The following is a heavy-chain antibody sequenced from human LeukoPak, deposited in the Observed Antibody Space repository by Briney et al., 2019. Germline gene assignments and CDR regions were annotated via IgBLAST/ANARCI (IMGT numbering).Heavy chain of an antibody. CDR3: ARGSGPYYDFWSGYYNHEYYYYGMDV. V-gene: IGHV4-59*01. CDR2: IYYSGST. J-gene: IGHJ6*02. CDR1: GGSISSYY. D-gene: IGHD3-3*01. Sequence: PSETLSLTCTVSGGSISSYYWSWIRQPPGKGLEWIGYIYYSGSTNCNPSLKSRVTISVDTSKNQFSLKLSSVIAADTAVYYCARGSGPYYDFWSGYYNHEYYYYGMDVWGQGTTVTVSS.